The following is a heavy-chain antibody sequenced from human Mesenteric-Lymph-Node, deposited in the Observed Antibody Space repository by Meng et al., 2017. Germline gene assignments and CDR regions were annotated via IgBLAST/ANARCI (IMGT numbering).Heavy chain of an antibody. V-gene: IGHV4-30-4*01. D-gene: IGHD4-17*01. Sequence: QSQLRGSVPGLVNPSQPLSLPCTVPGGHISSGDCFWSWIRQPPGKRLEWIGYIYDSVSTYSNPSLRSRVAISIDTSKTQFSLKLTSVTAANTAVYFCARTNYGDYNWFFPLVKGTLVTVSS. CDR2: IYDSVST. CDR1: GGHISSGDCF. CDR3: ARTNYGDYNWFFP. J-gene: IGHJ5*02.